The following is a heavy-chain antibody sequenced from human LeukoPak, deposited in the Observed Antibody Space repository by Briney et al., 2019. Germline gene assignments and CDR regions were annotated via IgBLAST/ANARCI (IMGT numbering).Heavy chain of an antibody. CDR3: AKVINSGYYYYFDY. V-gene: IGHV3-23*01. J-gene: IGHJ4*02. D-gene: IGHD1-26*01. Sequence: GGSLRLSCAASGFTFSSYAMCWVRQAPGKGLEWVSAIRGSGGDTYYADSVKGRFTISRDNSNYALHLQMNSLRAEDTAVYYCAKVINSGYYYYFDYWGQGTLVTVSS. CDR1: GFTFSSYA. CDR2: IRGSGGDT.